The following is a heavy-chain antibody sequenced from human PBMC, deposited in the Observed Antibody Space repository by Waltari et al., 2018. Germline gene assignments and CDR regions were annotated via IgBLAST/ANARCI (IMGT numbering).Heavy chain of an antibody. Sequence: QVQLQESGPGLVKPSETLSLTCTVSGGYISSNYWSWIRQPPGQGLEWIGYIYYSGSTNYNPSLKSRVTISVDTSKNQFSLKLSSVTAADTAVYYCAREGPDYDYIWGSYRHYGMDVWGQGTTVTVSS. CDR2: IYYSGST. J-gene: IGHJ6*02. V-gene: IGHV4-59*01. CDR3: AREGPDYDYIWGSYRHYGMDV. D-gene: IGHD3-16*02. CDR1: GGYISSNY.